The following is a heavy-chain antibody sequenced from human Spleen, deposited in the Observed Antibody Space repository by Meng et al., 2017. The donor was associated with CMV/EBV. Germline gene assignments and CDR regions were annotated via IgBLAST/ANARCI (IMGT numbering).Heavy chain of an antibody. CDR2: IIPIFGTA. J-gene: IGHJ4*02. CDR1: GGTFSSYA. V-gene: IGHV1-69*05. CDR3: ARDLLKQTNGG. Sequence: SCKASGGTFSSYAISWVRQAPGQGLEWMGGIIPIFGTANYAQKFRGRVTITTDESTSTAYMELSSLRSEDTAVYYCARDLLKQTNGGWGQGTLVTVSS. D-gene: IGHD3-10*01.